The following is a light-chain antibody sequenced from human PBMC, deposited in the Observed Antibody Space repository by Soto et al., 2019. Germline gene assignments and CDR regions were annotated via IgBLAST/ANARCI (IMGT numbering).Light chain of an antibody. CDR2: LNSDGSH. Sequence: QSVLTQSPSASASLGASVKLTCTLSSGHSNYAIAWHQQQPEKGPRYLMKLNSDGSHSKGDGIPDRFSGSSSGAERYVTISSLQSEDEADYYCQTWGTGIVVFGGGTKLTVL. V-gene: IGLV4-69*01. CDR3: QTWGTGIVV. J-gene: IGLJ2*01. CDR1: SGHSNYA.